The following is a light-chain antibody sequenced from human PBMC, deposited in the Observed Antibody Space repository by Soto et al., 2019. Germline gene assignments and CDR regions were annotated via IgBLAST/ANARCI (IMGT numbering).Light chain of an antibody. J-gene: IGKJ1*01. Sequence: AIRMTQSPSSLSASTGDRVTITCRASQGISSYLAWDQQKPGKAPKLLIYAAYNLQSGVPSRFSGSGSGTDFTLTISCLQSEDFATYYCQQYYSYPRTFGQGTKVEIK. CDR3: QQYYSYPRT. CDR2: AAY. CDR1: QGISSY. V-gene: IGKV1-8*01.